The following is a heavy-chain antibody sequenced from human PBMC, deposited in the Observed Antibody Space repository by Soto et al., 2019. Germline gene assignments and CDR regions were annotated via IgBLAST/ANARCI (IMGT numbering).Heavy chain of an antibody. D-gene: IGHD2-21*02. CDR2: IWYDGSNK. V-gene: IGHV3-33*01. CDR3: ARDPAYCGGDCYPTYYYYGMDV. J-gene: IGHJ6*02. Sequence: PGGSLRLSCAASGFTFSSYGMHWVRQAPGKGLEWVAVIWYDGSNKYYADSVKGRFTISRDNSKNTLYLQMNSLRAEDTAVYYCARDPAYCGGDCYPTYYYYGMDVWGQGTTVTVSS. CDR1: GFTFSSYG.